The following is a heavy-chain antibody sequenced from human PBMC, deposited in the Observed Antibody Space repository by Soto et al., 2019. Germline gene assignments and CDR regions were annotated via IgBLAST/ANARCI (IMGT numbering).Heavy chain of an antibody. V-gene: IGHV1-18*01. CDR2: ISAYNGNT. CDR3: AREGLEAYSSSWYPSNWFDP. D-gene: IGHD6-13*01. CDR1: GYTFTSYG. J-gene: IGHJ5*02. Sequence: ASVKVSCKASGYTFTSYGISWVRQAPGQGLEWMGWISAYNGNTIYAQKLQGRVTMTTDTSTSTAYMELRGLRSDDTAVYYCAREGLEAYSSSWYPSNWFDPWGQGTLVTVSS.